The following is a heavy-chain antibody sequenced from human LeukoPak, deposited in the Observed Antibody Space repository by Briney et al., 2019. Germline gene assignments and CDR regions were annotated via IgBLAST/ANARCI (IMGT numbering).Heavy chain of an antibody. V-gene: IGHV3-11*04. J-gene: IGHJ4*02. D-gene: IGHD6-19*01. CDR2: ISSSGSTI. Sequence: GGSLRLSCAASGFTVSSNYMSWVRQAPGKGLEWVSYISSSGSTIYYADSVKGRFTISRDNAKNSLYLQMNSLRAEDTAVYYCARSAASCWYENDYWGQGTLVTVSS. CDR3: ARSAASCWYENDY. CDR1: GFTVSSNY.